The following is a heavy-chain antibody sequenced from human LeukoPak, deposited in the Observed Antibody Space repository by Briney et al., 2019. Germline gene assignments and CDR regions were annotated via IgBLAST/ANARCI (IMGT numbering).Heavy chain of an antibody. J-gene: IGHJ4*02. D-gene: IGHD5-18*01. V-gene: IGHV3-7*01. Sequence: PGGSLRLSCTASGFTFSNFWMGWVRQAPGKGLEWVANIKQDETEKFYLGSVKGRFTISRDNAKNSLYLQMNSLRAEDTAVYYCAKDRGKGNTAMVDYWGQGTLVTVSS. CDR2: IKQDETEK. CDR3: AKDRGKGNTAMVDY. CDR1: GFTFSNFW.